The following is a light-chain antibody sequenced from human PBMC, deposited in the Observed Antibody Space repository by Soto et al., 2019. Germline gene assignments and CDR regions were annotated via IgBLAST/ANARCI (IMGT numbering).Light chain of an antibody. Sequence: QSALTQPPSASGSPGQSVTISCTGTSSDVGAYNYVSWYQQHAGKAPKLVIYEVTKRPSGVPDRFSGSKSANTASLTVSGLQAEDEAEYYCSSFASSNTWGFGGGTTLTVL. CDR1: SSDVGAYNY. CDR3: SSFASSNTWG. V-gene: IGLV2-8*01. J-gene: IGLJ3*02. CDR2: EVT.